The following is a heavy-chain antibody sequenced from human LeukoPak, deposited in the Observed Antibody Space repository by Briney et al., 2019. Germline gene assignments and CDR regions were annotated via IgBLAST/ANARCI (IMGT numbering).Heavy chain of an antibody. CDR2: IYPGDSDT. Sequence: GESLKISCKGSGYSFTGYWIGWVRQMPGKGLEWMGIIYPGDSDTRYSPSFQGQVTISADKSISTAYLQWSSLKASDTAMYYCARLAQYYYGSGSYMGFDYWGQGTLVTVSS. CDR3: ARLAQYYYGSGSYMGFDY. D-gene: IGHD3-10*01. J-gene: IGHJ4*02. V-gene: IGHV5-51*01. CDR1: GYSFTGYW.